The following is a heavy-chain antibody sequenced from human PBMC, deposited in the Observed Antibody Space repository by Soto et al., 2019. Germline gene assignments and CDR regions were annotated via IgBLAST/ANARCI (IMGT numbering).Heavy chain of an antibody. Sequence: GGSLRLSCAASGFTFSSYAMSWVRQAPGKGLEWVSSISGIGHSTYYADSVKGRFTISRDNSKNTLFLQMSSLRAEDTAVYYCAKRIMATIGHFDSWGQGTLVTVSS. J-gene: IGHJ4*02. CDR1: GFTFSSYA. V-gene: IGHV3-23*01. CDR3: AKRIMATIGHFDS. D-gene: IGHD5-12*01. CDR2: ISGIGHST.